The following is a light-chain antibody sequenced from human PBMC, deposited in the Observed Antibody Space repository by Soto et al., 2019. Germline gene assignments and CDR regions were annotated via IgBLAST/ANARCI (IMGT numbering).Light chain of an antibody. J-gene: IGLJ1*01. CDR2: GNS. Sequence: QSVLTQPPSVSGAPGQRVTISCTGSSSNIGAGYDVHWYQQHPGTAPKLLIYGNSNRPSGVPDRFSGSKSGTSASLAITGLQAEDEADSYCQSYDSSLSGYVFGTGTKVTV. CDR1: SSNIGAGYD. CDR3: QSYDSSLSGYV. V-gene: IGLV1-40*01.